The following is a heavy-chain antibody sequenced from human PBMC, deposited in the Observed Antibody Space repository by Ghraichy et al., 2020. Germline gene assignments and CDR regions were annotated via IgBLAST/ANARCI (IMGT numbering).Heavy chain of an antibody. Sequence: SETLSLICTVSGGSISSGSYYWSWIRQPAGKGLEWIGRIYTSGSTNYNPSLKSRVTISVDTSKNQFSLKLSSVTAADTAVYYCARGTPDYYYYYMDVWGKGTTVTVSS. CDR3: ARGTPDYYYYYMDV. D-gene: IGHD2-15*01. CDR2: IYTSGST. J-gene: IGHJ6*03. V-gene: IGHV4-61*02. CDR1: GGSISSGSYY.